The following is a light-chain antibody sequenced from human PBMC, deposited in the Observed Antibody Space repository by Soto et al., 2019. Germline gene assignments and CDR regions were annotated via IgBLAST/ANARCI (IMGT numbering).Light chain of an antibody. V-gene: IGKV3-15*01. Sequence: EIVMTQSPATLSVSPGERATLSCRASQSVRSNLAWYQQQPGQAPRLLIYGASTRANGIPARFSGSGSGTEFTLTISSLQSEDFSVYYCQQYNNLPPLTFGGGTEVEIK. CDR2: GAS. CDR3: QQYNNLPPLT. CDR1: QSVRSN. J-gene: IGKJ4*01.